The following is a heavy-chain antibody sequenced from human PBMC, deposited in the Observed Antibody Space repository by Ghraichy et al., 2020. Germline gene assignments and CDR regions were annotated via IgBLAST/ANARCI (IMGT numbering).Heavy chain of an antibody. CDR1: GFTFSSYG. V-gene: IGHV3-33*01. J-gene: IGHJ4*02. CDR2: IWYDGSNK. Sequence: GEYLNISCAASGFTFSSYGMHWVRQAPGKGLEWVAVIWYDGSNKYYADSVKGRFTISRDNSKNTLYLQMNSLRAEDTAVYYCARASSGSPPYFDYWGQGTLVTVSS. D-gene: IGHD3-10*01. CDR3: ARASSGSPPYFDY.